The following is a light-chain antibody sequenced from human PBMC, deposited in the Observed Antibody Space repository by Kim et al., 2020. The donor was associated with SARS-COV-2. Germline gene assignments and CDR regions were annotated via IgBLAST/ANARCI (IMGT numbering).Light chain of an antibody. CDR2: QHT. CDR1: KLGDKY. Sequence: SWSPGKTASITCSGAKLGDKYAYWYQQKPGQSPVLVIYQHTKRPSGISQRFSGSSSGNTATLTISPAQTVDEADYYCQAWDSSTAGFGGGTQLTV. J-gene: IGLJ3*02. V-gene: IGLV3-1*01. CDR3: QAWDSSTAG.